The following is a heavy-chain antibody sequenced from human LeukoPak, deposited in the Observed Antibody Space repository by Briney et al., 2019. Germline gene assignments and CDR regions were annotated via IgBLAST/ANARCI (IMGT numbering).Heavy chain of an antibody. J-gene: IGHJ4*02. CDR3: AREFSGSGSYDY. Sequence: SETLSLTCTVSGGSFTTYYWSWIRQPAGRGLEWIGHIDSSGTTNYNPSLKSRVTISVDTSKNQFSLKLSSVTAADTAVYYCAREFSGSGSYDYWGQGTLVTVSS. V-gene: IGHV4-4*07. D-gene: IGHD3-10*01. CDR2: IDSSGTT. CDR1: GGSFTTYY.